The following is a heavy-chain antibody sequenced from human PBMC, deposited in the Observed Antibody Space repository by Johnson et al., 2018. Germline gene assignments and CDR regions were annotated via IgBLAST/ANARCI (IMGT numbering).Heavy chain of an antibody. Sequence: QVQLVESGAEVKKPGSSVKVSCKASGGTFSSYAISWVRQAPGQGLEWMGGIIPIFGTANYAQKFQGRVTITADESTSTAYMELSSLGSEDTAVYYGAWVHYYGSGSYYRYYYYYGMDVWGQGTTVPVSS. CDR2: IIPIFGTA. CDR3: AWVHYYGSGSYYRYYYYYGMDV. J-gene: IGHJ6*02. CDR1: GGTFSSYA. D-gene: IGHD3-10*01. V-gene: IGHV1-69*01.